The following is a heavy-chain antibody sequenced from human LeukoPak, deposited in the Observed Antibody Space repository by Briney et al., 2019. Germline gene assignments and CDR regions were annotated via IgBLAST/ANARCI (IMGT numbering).Heavy chain of an antibody. J-gene: IGHJ4*02. Sequence: PGGSLRLSCAASGFTFSIYEMNWVRQAPGKGLEWVSYISSSRSNTIYYADSVKGRFTISRDDAKNSLYLQMNSLRAEDTAVYYCARDRPSYRIAAAGTGRYWGQGTLVTVSS. V-gene: IGHV3-48*03. CDR2: ISSSRSNTI. D-gene: IGHD6-13*01. CDR3: ARDRPSYRIAAAGTGRY. CDR1: GFTFSIYE.